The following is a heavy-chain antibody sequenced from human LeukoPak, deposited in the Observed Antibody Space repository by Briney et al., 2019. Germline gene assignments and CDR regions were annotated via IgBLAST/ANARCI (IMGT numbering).Heavy chain of an antibody. Sequence: PGRSLRLSCAASGFTFSSYGMHWVRQAPGKRLEWVAVISYDGSNKYYADSVKGRFTISRDNSKNTLYLQMNSLRAEDTAVYYCAKDQIRSFDYYGSGSYPDYWGQGTLVTVSS. CDR3: AKDQIRSFDYYGSGSYPDY. CDR2: ISYDGSNK. CDR1: GFTFSSYG. D-gene: IGHD3-10*01. J-gene: IGHJ4*02. V-gene: IGHV3-30*18.